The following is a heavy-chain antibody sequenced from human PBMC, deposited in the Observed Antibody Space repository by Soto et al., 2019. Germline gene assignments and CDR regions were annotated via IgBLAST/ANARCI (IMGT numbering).Heavy chain of an antibody. CDR1: GYMFTRYG. CDR2: ISLNNGKT. J-gene: IGHJ6*02. D-gene: IGHD3-16*01. V-gene: IGHV1-18*01. CDR3: ARHTDDVHYICGSDYYGMDV. Sequence: QVQLVQSGAEVKKPGASVKVCCKATGYMFTRYGITWVRQAPGQGLEWMGWISLNNGKTNYAQKFEGRVTMTTDTSTNTAYMELRSLRSDDTAVYYCARHTDDVHYICGSDYYGMDVWGQGSTVTVSS.